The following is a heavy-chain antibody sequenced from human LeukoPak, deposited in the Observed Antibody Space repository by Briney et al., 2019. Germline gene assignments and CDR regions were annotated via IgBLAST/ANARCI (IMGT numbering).Heavy chain of an antibody. J-gene: IGHJ4*02. CDR3: AKKSRNLYYFDY. V-gene: IGHV3-30*02. CDR2: IRYDGSNK. CDR1: GFTFSSYG. Sequence: PGGSLRLSCAASGFTFSSYGMHWVRQAPGKGLEWVAFIRYDGSNKYYADSVKGRFTISRDDSRNTLALQMNSLRAEDTAVYYCAKKSRNLYYFDYWGQGTLVTVSS. D-gene: IGHD1-14*01.